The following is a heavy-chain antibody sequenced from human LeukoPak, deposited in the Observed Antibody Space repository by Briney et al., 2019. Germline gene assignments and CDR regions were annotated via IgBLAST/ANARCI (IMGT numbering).Heavy chain of an antibody. J-gene: IGHJ3*02. CDR1: GYTFTGYY. CDR2: INPNSGGT. D-gene: IGHD1-14*01. CDR3: ARVRSHFEGRKDAFDI. V-gene: IGHV1-2*02. Sequence: GASVTVSCKASGYTFTGYYMHWVRQAPGQGLEWMGWINPNSGGTNYAQKFQGRVTMTRDTSISTAYMELSRLRSDDTAVYYCARVRSHFEGRKDAFDIWGQGTMVTVSS.